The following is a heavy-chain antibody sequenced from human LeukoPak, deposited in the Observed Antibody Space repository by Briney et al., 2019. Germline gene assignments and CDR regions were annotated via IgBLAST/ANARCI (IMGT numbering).Heavy chain of an antibody. D-gene: IGHD6-6*01. CDR2: INPNSGGT. V-gene: IGHV1-2*02. CDR3: AAEYSSLSGGVDY. Sequence: GASVKVSCKASGYTFTGYYMHWVRQAPGQGLEWMGWINPNSGGTNYAQKFQGRVTMTRDTSISTAYMELSRLRSDDTAVYYCAAEYSSLSGGVDYWGQGTLVTVSS. CDR1: GYTFTGYY. J-gene: IGHJ4*02.